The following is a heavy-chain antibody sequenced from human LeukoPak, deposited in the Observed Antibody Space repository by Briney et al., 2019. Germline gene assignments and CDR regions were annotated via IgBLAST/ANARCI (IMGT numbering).Heavy chain of an antibody. CDR2: MYYSGST. Sequence: SETLSLTCTVSGVSISSSSYYWGWIRQPPGQGLEWIGSMYYSGSTYYNPSLKSRVTISVDTSKNQFSLKLNSVTAADTAVYYCASQPYYDILTGYSHFDYWGQGTLVTVSS. J-gene: IGHJ4*02. V-gene: IGHV4-39*01. CDR3: ASQPYYDILTGYSHFDY. D-gene: IGHD3-9*01. CDR1: GVSISSSSYY.